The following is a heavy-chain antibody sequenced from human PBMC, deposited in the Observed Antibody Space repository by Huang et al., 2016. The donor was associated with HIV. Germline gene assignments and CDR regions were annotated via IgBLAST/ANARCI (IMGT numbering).Heavy chain of an antibody. CDR2: INHSGSI. CDR3: ARGPRLHYYGSGSYFGY. CDR1: GGSFSGYY. D-gene: IGHD3-10*01. V-gene: IGHV4-34*01. Sequence: QVQLQQWGAGLLKPSETLSLTCAVYGGSFSGYYWSWIRQPPGKGLEWIGEINHSGSINYNPSLKSRVTISVDTSKNQISLKRRSVTAAETAVYFCARGPRLHYYGSGSYFGYWGQGTLVTVSS. J-gene: IGHJ4*02.